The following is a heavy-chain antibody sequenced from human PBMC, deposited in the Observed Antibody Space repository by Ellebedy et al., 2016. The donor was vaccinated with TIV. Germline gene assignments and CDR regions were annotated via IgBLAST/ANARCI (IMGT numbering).Heavy chain of an antibody. Sequence: GESLKISCAASGFTFSSHWMHWVRQAPGKGLVWVSRINVDGSSTRYADSVKGRVIISRDNAQNTLFLQMTSLRVEDTAVFYCARGGKYTYGPSDYWGQGTLVTVSS. CDR3: ARGGKYTYGPSDY. CDR1: GFTFSSHW. CDR2: INVDGSST. D-gene: IGHD5-18*01. J-gene: IGHJ4*02. V-gene: IGHV3-74*01.